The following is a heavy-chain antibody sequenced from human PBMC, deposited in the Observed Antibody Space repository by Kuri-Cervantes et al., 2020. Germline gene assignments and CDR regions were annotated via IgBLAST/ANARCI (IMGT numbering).Heavy chain of an antibody. CDR1: GYTFTGYY. V-gene: IGHV1-69*13. CDR3: ARARIVGAPPYYYGMDV. D-gene: IGHD1-26*01. J-gene: IGHJ6*02. Sequence: SVKVSCKASGYTFTGYYMHWVRQAPGQGLEWMGGIIPIFGTANYAQKFQGRVTITADESTSTAYMELSSLRSDDTAVYYCARARIVGAPPYYYGMDVWGQGTTVTVSS. CDR2: IIPIFGTA.